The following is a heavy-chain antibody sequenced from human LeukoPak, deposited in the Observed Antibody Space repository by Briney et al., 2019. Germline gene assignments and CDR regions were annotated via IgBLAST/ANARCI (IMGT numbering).Heavy chain of an antibody. D-gene: IGHD3-3*01. V-gene: IGHV3-30-3*01. J-gene: IGHJ4*02. Sequence: GRSLRLSCAASGFTFSSYAMHWVRQAPGKGLVWVAVISYDGSNKYYADSVKGRFTISRDNSKNTLYLQMNSLRAEDTAVYYCAKGYYDFWSGLGEFDYWGQGTLVTVSS. CDR3: AKGYYDFWSGLGEFDY. CDR1: GFTFSSYA. CDR2: ISYDGSNK.